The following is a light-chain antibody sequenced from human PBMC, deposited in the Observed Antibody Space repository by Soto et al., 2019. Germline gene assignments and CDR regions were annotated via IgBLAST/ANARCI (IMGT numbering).Light chain of an antibody. CDR1: SSDVGGYNL. V-gene: IGLV2-23*03. Sequence: QSALTQLASVCRSPGQSITISGTGTSSDVGGYNLVSWYQQHPGKAHKVVNYDGNKRPSGISYRFSASKSGNTATLTISGLRTEDEADYYCFSYAGHSTFVFGSGTKVTVL. CDR2: DGN. CDR3: FSYAGHSTFV. J-gene: IGLJ1*01.